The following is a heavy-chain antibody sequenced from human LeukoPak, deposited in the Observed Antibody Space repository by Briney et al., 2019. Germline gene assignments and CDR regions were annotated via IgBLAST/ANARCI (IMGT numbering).Heavy chain of an antibody. CDR3: ARVEGSTGQGFDY. Sequence: GGSLRLSCSVSGYTFSNFDMNWVRQTPGKGLEWVSYISRSSATVYCAGSVQGRFTISRDNAKNFLYLQMNSLTAEDTAVYYCARVEGSTGQGFDYWGQGALVTVSS. CDR2: ISRSSATV. D-gene: IGHD2-8*02. V-gene: IGHV3-48*01. J-gene: IGHJ4*02. CDR1: GYTFSNFD.